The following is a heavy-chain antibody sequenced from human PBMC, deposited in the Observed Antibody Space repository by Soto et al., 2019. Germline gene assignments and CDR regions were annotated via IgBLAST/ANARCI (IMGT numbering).Heavy chain of an antibody. CDR1: GFTVSSNH. Sequence: EVQLVESGGGLVQPGGSLRLSCAASGFTVSSNHMSWVRQAPGKGLEWVSVIQSGGSIDYADSVKGRFTISRDTSKNTLYLQMNSLRGEETALYYGARDGDIVGVLCGRGGWFDPWGQGNLVAVSA. D-gene: IGHD2-2*01. CDR3: ARDGDIVGVLCGRGGWFDP. J-gene: IGHJ5*02. V-gene: IGHV3-66*01. CDR2: IQSGGSI.